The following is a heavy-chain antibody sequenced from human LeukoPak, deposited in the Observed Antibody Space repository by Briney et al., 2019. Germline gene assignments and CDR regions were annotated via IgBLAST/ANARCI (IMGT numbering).Heavy chain of an antibody. Sequence: PSETLSLTCAVYGGSFSGYYWSWIRQPPGKGLEWIGEINHSGSTNYNPSLKSQVTISVDTSKNQFSLKLSSVTAADTAVYYCARDYGILTGSNAFWDWGQGTLVTVSS. CDR1: GGSFSGYY. D-gene: IGHD3-9*01. CDR3: ARDYGILTGSNAFWD. CDR2: INHSGST. V-gene: IGHV4-34*01. J-gene: IGHJ4*02.